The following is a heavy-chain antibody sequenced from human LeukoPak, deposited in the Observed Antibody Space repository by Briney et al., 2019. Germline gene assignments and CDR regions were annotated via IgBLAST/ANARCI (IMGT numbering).Heavy chain of an antibody. Sequence: SEPLSLTCAVYGGSFSGYYWSWIRQPPGKGLEWIGEINHSGSTNYNPPLKSRVTISVDTSKNQFSLKLSSVTAADTAVYYCAQYQLPSYYYYGMDVWGQGTTVTVSS. J-gene: IGHJ6*02. CDR1: GGSFSGYY. CDR3: AQYQLPSYYYYGMDV. V-gene: IGHV4-34*01. D-gene: IGHD2-2*01. CDR2: INHSGST.